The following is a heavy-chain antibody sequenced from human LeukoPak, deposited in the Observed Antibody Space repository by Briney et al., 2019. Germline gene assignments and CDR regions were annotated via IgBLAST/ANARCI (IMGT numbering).Heavy chain of an antibody. CDR1: GFTFDDYA. D-gene: IGHD3-9*01. CDR2: ISGDGGST. J-gene: IGHJ6*02. V-gene: IGHV3-43*02. Sequence: GGSLRLSYAASGFTFDDYAIHWVRQAPGKGLEWVSLISGDGGSTYYADSVKGRFTISRDNSKNSLYLQMNSLRTEDTALYYCAKDMRLRYFDWLDYYYYYGMDVWGQGTTVTVSS. CDR3: AKDMRLRYFDWLDYYYYYGMDV.